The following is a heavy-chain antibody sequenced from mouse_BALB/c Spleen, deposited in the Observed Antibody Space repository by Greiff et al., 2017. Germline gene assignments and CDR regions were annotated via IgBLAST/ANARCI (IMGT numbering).Heavy chain of an antibody. CDR3: AREGVRGDIDV. J-gene: IGHJ1*01. Sequence: EVQLQQSGPELVKPGASVKISCKASGYSFTGYYMHWVKQSHVKSLEWIGRINPYNGATSYNQNFKDKASLTVDKSSSTAYMELHSLTYEDSAVYYCAREGVRGDIDVWGAGTTVTVSS. V-gene: IGHV1-26*01. CDR2: INPYNGAT. CDR1: GYSFTGYY. D-gene: IGHD2-13*01.